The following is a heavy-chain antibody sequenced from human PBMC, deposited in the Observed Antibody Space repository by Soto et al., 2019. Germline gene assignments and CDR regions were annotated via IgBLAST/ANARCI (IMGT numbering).Heavy chain of an antibody. CDR3: ARVLLLWFGDLSRRGGYYYYMDG. J-gene: IGHJ6*03. CDR1: GGSFCGSY. V-gene: IGHV4-34*01. Sequence: QVQRQQWGAGLLKPSETLSLTCAVYGGSFCGSYWSWIRQTPGKGLEWTGEINDSGSTNNNPSLKSRVTILVDTPKNQFSLKLSSVTAADPAVYYCARVLLLWFGDLSRRGGYYYYMDGWGKGTTVTVSS. CDR2: INDSGST. D-gene: IGHD3-10*01.